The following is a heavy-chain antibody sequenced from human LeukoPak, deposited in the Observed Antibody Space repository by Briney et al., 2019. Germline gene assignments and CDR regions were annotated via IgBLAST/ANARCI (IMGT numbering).Heavy chain of an antibody. Sequence: GGSLRLSCAASGFTFSDYYMNWIRQAPGKGLEWVSYISSSGDTIYYADSVKGRFTISRDNAKNSLYLQMNSLRAEDTAVYYCARERDYQLLRFYYYGMDVWGQGTTVTVSS. CDR1: GFTFSDYY. V-gene: IGHV3-11*01. CDR2: ISSSGDTI. D-gene: IGHD2-2*01. CDR3: ARERDYQLLRFYYYGMDV. J-gene: IGHJ6*02.